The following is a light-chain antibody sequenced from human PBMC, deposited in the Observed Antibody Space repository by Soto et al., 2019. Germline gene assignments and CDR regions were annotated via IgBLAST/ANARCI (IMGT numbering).Light chain of an antibody. CDR2: DVI. J-gene: IGLJ1*01. V-gene: IGLV2-11*01. CDR1: SSDVGVYKS. CDR3: CSYAGDYTFV. Sequence: QSALIQPRSVSGSPGQSVTISCTGTSSDVGVYKSVSWYRQHPGKAPKLMIYDVITRPSGVPDRFSGSKSGNTASLTISGLQAEDDADYYCCSYAGDYTFVFGTGTKLTVL.